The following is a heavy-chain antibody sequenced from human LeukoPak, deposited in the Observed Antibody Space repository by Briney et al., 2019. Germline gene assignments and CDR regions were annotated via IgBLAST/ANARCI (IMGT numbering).Heavy chain of an antibody. CDR1: GFTFDDYA. J-gene: IGHJ4*02. V-gene: IGHV3-43*02. Sequence: QPGGSLRLSCAASGFTFDDYAMHWVRQAPGKGLEWVSLISGDGGSTYYADSVKGRFTISRDNSKNSLYLQVNSLRTEDTALYYCAKDFQYTVTTEYYFDYWGQGTLVTVSS. CDR2: ISGDGGST. CDR3: AKDFQYTVTTEYYFDY. D-gene: IGHD4-17*01.